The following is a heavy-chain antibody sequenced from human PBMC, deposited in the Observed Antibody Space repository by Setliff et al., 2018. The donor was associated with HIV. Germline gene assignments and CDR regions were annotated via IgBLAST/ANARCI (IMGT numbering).Heavy chain of an antibody. CDR1: GVSITSRDHF. J-gene: IGHJ4*02. Sequence: SETLSLTCSVAGVSITSRDHFWGWIRQSPGKGLEWIGSLFFSGGTFYNSSLKSRLTISADTSKNQFSLRLTAVTAADTAVYYCARLGEYSSSTVPYFDYWGPGILVTVSS. D-gene: IGHD6-6*01. V-gene: IGHV4-39*01. CDR3: ARLGEYSSSTVPYFDY. CDR2: LFFSGGT.